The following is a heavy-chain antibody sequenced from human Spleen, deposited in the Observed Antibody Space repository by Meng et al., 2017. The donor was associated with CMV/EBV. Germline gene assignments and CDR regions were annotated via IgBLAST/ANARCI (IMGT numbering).Heavy chain of an antibody. Sequence: GESLKISCAASGFTFKDHWMSWVRQTPGRGLEWLANIKQLGSERWYVDSVKGRFTISRDDARASLSLQMNSLRDEDTAVYYCARELRFLEWLLGDWFDPWGQGTLVTVSS. V-gene: IGHV3-7*01. CDR2: IKQLGSER. D-gene: IGHD3-3*01. J-gene: IGHJ5*02. CDR1: GFTFKDHW. CDR3: ARELRFLEWLLGDWFDP.